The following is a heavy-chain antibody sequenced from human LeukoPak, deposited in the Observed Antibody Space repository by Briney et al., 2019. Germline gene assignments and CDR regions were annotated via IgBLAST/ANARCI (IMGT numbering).Heavy chain of an antibody. D-gene: IGHD5-24*01. J-gene: IGHJ3*02. V-gene: IGHV1-69*04. CDR3: ALFRRDGYNAGAFDI. CDR1: GGTFTSYA. CDR2: IIPIIGIA. Sequence: GASVTVSCKASGGTFTSYAINWVRQAPGQGLEWMGRIIPIIGIANYAQKFQGRVTITADNSTSTAYMELSSLRSEDTAVYYCALFRRDGYNAGAFDIWGQGTMVTVSS.